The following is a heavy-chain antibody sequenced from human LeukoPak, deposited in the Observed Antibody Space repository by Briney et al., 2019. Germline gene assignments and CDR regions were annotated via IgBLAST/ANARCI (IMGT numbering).Heavy chain of an antibody. CDR3: ASPRDGYVFGAFDI. J-gene: IGHJ3*02. V-gene: IGHV4-59*08. CDR2: IYYSGST. CDR1: GGSISSYY. Sequence: SETLSLTCTVSGGSISSYYWSRIRQPPGKGLEWIGYIYYSGSTNYNPSLKSRVTISVDTSKNQFSLKLSSVTAADTAVYYCASPRDGYVFGAFDIWGQGTMVTVSS. D-gene: IGHD5-24*01.